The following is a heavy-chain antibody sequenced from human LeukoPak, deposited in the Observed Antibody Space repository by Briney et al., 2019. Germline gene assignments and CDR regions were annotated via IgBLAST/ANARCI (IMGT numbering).Heavy chain of an antibody. CDR3: ARGSSWYGDPRGFDN. CDR1: GFTFNHYA. D-gene: IGHD4-17*01. Sequence: AGGSLRLSCTASGFTFNHYAMHWVRQAPGKGLEWMAVISYDGSNKDYADSVKGRFTISRGNSNLTMYLQINSLRGEDTAVYHCARGSSWYGDPRGFDNWGQGALVTVSS. CDR2: ISYDGSNK. J-gene: IGHJ4*02. V-gene: IGHV3-30*04.